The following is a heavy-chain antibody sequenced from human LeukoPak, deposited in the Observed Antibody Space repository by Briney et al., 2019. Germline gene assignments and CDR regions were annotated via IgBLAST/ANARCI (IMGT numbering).Heavy chain of an antibody. CDR1: GFTFSSYA. CDR2: ISNSGGST. J-gene: IGHJ3*02. Sequence: PGGSLRLSCAASGFTFSSYAMSWVRQAPGKGLEWVSVISNSGGSTFYADSVKGRFTISRDNSKNTLYLQMNSLRAEDTAAYYCAKVVSVGKTHDGFDIWGQGTMVTVSS. CDR3: AKVVSVGKTHDGFDI. D-gene: IGHD1-26*01. V-gene: IGHV3-23*01.